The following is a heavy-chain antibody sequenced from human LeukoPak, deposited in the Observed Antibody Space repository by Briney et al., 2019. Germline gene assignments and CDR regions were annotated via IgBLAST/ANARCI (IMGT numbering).Heavy chain of an antibody. CDR1: GFTFSSYG. J-gene: IGHJ4*02. CDR3: AKELGYCSSTSCYGADY. Sequence: GGSLRLSCAASGFTFSSYGMHWVRQAPGKGLEWMAFIRYDGSNKYYADSVKGRFTISRDNSKNTLYLQMNSLRAEDTAVYYCAKELGYCSSTSCYGADYWGQGTLVTVSS. V-gene: IGHV3-30*02. CDR2: IRYDGSNK. D-gene: IGHD2-2*01.